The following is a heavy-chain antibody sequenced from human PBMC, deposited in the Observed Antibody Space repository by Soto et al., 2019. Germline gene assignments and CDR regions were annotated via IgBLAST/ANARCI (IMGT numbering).Heavy chain of an antibody. CDR2: IIPIFGTA. D-gene: IGHD1-1*01. J-gene: IGHJ6*02. Sequence: QVQLVQSGAEVKKPGSSVKVSCKASGGTFSSYAISWVRQAPGQGLEWMGGIIPIFGTANYAQNFQGRFTITADKTTCTAYMELSGLRAEDKAVYYCARGGTQRGRGGMGVWGQGTTVTVSS. CDR3: ARGGTQRGRGGMGV. V-gene: IGHV1-69*06. CDR1: GGTFSSYA.